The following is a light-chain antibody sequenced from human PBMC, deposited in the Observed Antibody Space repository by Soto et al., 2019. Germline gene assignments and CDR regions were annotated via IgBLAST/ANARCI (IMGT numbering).Light chain of an antibody. Sequence: DIQMTQSPSTLSASVGDRVTITCRASQSINRRLAWYQQKPGKAPNLLIYDASTLESGVPARFSGGDSGTEFTLTISSLQPDDFTTFYCQQYNSYPWTFGHGTKVDIK. CDR1: QSINRR. CDR3: QQYNSYPWT. J-gene: IGKJ1*01. CDR2: DAS. V-gene: IGKV1-5*01.